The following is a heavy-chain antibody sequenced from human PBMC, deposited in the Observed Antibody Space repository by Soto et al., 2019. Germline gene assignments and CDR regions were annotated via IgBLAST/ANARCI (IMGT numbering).Heavy chain of an antibody. Sequence: QITLKESGPPLVKPTQTLTLTCTFSGFSLDTSGVAVGWIRQPPGKGLEWLSVIYWDDDKRSSPSLRSRLTITTDTSKNQVLLKMTNMDPADTATYYCAHTHRASGGLFDYWGQGTLVTVSS. V-gene: IGHV2-5*02. D-gene: IGHD3-10*01. CDR1: GFSLDTSGVA. J-gene: IGHJ4*02. CDR2: IYWDDDK. CDR3: AHTHRASGGLFDY.